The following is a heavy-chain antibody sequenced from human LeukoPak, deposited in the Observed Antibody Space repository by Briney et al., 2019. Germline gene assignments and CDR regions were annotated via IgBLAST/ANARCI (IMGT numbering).Heavy chain of an antibody. Sequence: PGRSLRLSCAASGFTFSSYWMSWVRQAPGKGLEWVANIKQDGSEKYYVDSVKGRFTISRDNAKNSLYLQMNSLRAEDTAVYYCARAPRSSGYGMDVWGQGTTVTVSS. V-gene: IGHV3-7*01. CDR2: IKQDGSEK. D-gene: IGHD3-3*01. J-gene: IGHJ6*02. CDR1: GFTFSSYW. CDR3: ARAPRSSGYGMDV.